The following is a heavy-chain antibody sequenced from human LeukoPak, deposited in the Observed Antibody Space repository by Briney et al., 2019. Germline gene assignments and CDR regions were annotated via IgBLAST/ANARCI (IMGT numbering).Heavy chain of an antibody. V-gene: IGHV3-7*03. CDR1: GFTFSSYW. CDR3: AKRIAAVGTHYYFDY. Sequence: GGSLRLSCAASGFTFSSYWMSWVRQAPGKGLEWVANIKQDGSERYYVDSVKGRFTISRDNAKNSLFLQMNSLRAEDTALYYCAKRIAAVGTHYYFDYWGQGTLVTVSS. CDR2: IKQDGSER. D-gene: IGHD6-13*01. J-gene: IGHJ4*02.